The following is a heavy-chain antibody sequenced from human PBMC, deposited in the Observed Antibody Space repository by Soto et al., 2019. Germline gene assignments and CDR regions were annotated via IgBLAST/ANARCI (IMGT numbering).Heavy chain of an antibody. V-gene: IGHV4-34*01. D-gene: IGHD2-15*01. CDR3: ARAAPRYCSGGSCYSGRDY. Sequence: QVQLQQWGAGLLKPSETLSLTCAVYGGSFSGYYWSWIRQPPGKGLEWIGEINHSESTNYNPSLKSRVTISVDTSKNQFSLKLSSVTAADTAVYYCARAAPRYCSGGSCYSGRDYWDQGTLVTVSS. CDR2: INHSEST. J-gene: IGHJ4*02. CDR1: GGSFSGYY.